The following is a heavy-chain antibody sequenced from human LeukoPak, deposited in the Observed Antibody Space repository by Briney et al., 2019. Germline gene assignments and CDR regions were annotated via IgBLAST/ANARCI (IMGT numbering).Heavy chain of an antibody. J-gene: IGHJ6*01. D-gene: IGHD3-10*01. V-gene: IGHV3-33*01. CDR1: ALSITTNC. CDR3: ASNCISMVRGESLYGMDV. Sequence: PGRSLRLAWAAAALSITTNCMHCVSQAPGKGLEWVAVIWYDGSNKYYADSVRGRFTISRDNSKNTLYLQMNSLRAEDTTVYYCASNCISMVRGESLYGMDVCGEGTTVTVSS. CDR2: IWYDGSNK.